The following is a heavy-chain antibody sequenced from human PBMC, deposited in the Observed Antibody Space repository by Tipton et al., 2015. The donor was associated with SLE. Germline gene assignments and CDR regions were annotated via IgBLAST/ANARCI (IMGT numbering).Heavy chain of an antibody. CDR1: GGSINVYY. CDR2: VSYSGST. J-gene: IGHJ4*02. Sequence: GLVKPSETLSLTCRVSGGSINVYYWSWVRQPPGKGLEWIGYVSYSGSTNYNPSLQSRVTISVDTSKNQFSLKLRSVTAADTAVYYCARLPDYFDHWGQGALVTVSS. V-gene: IGHV4-59*01. CDR3: ARLPDYFDH.